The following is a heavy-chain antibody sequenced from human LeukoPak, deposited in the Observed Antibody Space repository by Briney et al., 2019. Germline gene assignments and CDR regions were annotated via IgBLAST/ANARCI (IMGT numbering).Heavy chain of an antibody. CDR3: ARGLNWKYGWFDP. Sequence: GGSLRLSCAASGFTFGTYTLNWVRRAPGKGLEWVSSINSNGMYTYYGDSVRGRFTISRDNAKNSVYLQMNSLRAEDTAVYYCARGLNWKYGWFDPWGQGTLVTVSS. CDR2: INSNGMYT. J-gene: IGHJ5*02. CDR1: GFTFGTYT. V-gene: IGHV3-21*06. D-gene: IGHD1-7*01.